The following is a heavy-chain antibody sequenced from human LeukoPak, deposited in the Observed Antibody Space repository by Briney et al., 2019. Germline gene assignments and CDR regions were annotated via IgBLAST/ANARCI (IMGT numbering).Heavy chain of an antibody. CDR2: ISDSGGST. D-gene: IGHD3-22*01. CDR3: AKRGVVIRVILVGFHKEAYYFDS. J-gene: IGHJ4*02. V-gene: IGHV3-23*01. CDR1: EITLSNYG. Sequence: GGSLRLSCAVSEITLSNYGMSWVRQAPGKGLEWVAGISDSGGSTNYADSVKGRFTISRDNPKNTLYLQMNSLRAEDTAVYFCAKRGVVIRVILVGFHKEAYYFDSWGQGALVTVSS.